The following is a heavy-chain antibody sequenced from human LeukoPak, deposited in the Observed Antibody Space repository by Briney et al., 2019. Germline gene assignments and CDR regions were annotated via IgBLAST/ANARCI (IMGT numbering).Heavy chain of an antibody. V-gene: IGHV1-69*02. D-gene: IGHD4-17*01. CDR2: IIPILGIA. J-gene: IGHJ3*02. Sequence: RGSSVKVSCKASGGTFSSYTISWVRQAPGQGLEWMGRIIPILGIASHAQKFQGRVTITADKSTSTAYMELSSLRSEDTAVYYCARGRALKDYGDYQDAFDIWGQGTMVTVSS. CDR1: GGTFSSYT. CDR3: ARGRALKDYGDYQDAFDI.